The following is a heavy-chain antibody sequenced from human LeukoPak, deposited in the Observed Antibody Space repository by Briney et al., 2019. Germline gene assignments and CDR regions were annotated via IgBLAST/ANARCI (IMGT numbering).Heavy chain of an antibody. V-gene: IGHV4-39*01. Sequence: SETLSLTCTVSGGSISSSSYYWGWIRQPPGKGLEWIGSIYYSGSTYYNPSLKSRVTISVDTSKNQFSLKLSSVTAADTAVYYCARLPIVGATTIYWGQGTLVTVSS. CDR1: GGSISSSSYY. CDR3: ARLPIVGATTIY. CDR2: IYYSGST. J-gene: IGHJ4*02. D-gene: IGHD1-26*01.